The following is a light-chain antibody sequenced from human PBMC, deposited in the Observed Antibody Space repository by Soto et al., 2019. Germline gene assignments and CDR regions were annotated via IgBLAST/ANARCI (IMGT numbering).Light chain of an antibody. J-gene: IGKJ1*01. Sequence: DIVMTQTPLSSPVTLGQPASISCRSSQSLVHSDGNTYLSWLHQRPGQPPRLLIYKISNRFSGVPDSFSGSGAGKEFTLEISMVEDEYVGVYYCMQVTHLWAFGQGTKVEIK. CDR3: MQVTHLWA. CDR2: KIS. V-gene: IGKV2-24*01. CDR1: QSLVHSDGNTY.